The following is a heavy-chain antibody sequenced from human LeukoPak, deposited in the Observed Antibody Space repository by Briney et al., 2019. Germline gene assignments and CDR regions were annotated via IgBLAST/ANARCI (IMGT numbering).Heavy chain of an antibody. D-gene: IGHD6-13*01. Sequence: GRSLRLSCAASGFTFDDYAMHWVRQAPGKGLEWVSGISWNSGSIGYADSVKGRFTISRDNAKNSLYLQMNSLRAEDMALYYCAKGGAGAAAAGLDYWGQGTLVTVSS. CDR3: AKGGAGAAAAGLDY. J-gene: IGHJ4*02. CDR1: GFTFDDYA. V-gene: IGHV3-9*03. CDR2: ISWNSGSI.